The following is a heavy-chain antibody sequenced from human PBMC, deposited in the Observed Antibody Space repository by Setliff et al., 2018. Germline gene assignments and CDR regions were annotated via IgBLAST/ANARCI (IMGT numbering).Heavy chain of an antibody. Sequence: ASVKVSCKVSGYTLTELSMHWVRRAPGKGLEWMGGFDPEDGETIYAQKFLGRVTMTEDTSTDTAYMELSSLRSEDTAVYYCATKDYDTSGYYRPFGFWGQGTLVTVSS. J-gene: IGHJ4*01. V-gene: IGHV1-24*01. CDR3: ATKDYDTSGYYRPFGF. CDR2: FDPEDGET. CDR1: GYTLTELS. D-gene: IGHD3-22*01.